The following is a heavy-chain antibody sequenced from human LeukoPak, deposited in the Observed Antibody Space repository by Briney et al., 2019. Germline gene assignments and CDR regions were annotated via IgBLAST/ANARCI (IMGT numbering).Heavy chain of an antibody. V-gene: IGHV3-11*01. Sequence: GGSLRLSCAASGFTFSNYYMSWIRQAPGKGLEWVSYISSSGSTIYYADSVKGRFTISRDNAKNSLYLQMNSLRAEDTAVYYCARERSITMVRGVAYNWFDPWGQGTLVTVSS. CDR1: GFTFSNYY. J-gene: IGHJ5*02. CDR3: ARERSITMVRGVAYNWFDP. CDR2: ISSSGSTI. D-gene: IGHD3-10*01.